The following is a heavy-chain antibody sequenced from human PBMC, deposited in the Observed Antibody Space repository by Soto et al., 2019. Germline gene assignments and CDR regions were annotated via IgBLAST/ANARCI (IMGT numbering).Heavy chain of an antibody. V-gene: IGHV3-30*18. CDR1: GFTFSSYG. CDR3: AKEDAGGNTIPTATD. Sequence: QVQLVESGGGVVQPGRSLRLSCAASGFTFSSYGMHWVRQAPGKGLEWLSVISYDGRNEYYTDSVKGRFTISRDNYKDTLYLQMNRLRVEDTAVYYCAKEDAGGNTIPTATDWGLGTLVTVSS. J-gene: IGHJ4*02. D-gene: IGHD2-15*01. CDR2: ISYDGRNE.